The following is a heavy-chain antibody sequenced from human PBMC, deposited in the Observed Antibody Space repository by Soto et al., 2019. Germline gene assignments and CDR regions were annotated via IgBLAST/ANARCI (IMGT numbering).Heavy chain of an antibody. V-gene: IGHV3-9*01. CDR2: ISWNSGSI. J-gene: IGHJ4*02. CDR3: AIAQRCTYSSSWYDY. D-gene: IGHD6-13*01. Sequence: EVQLVESGGGLVQPGRSLRLSCAASGFTFDDYAMHWVRQAPGKGLEWVSGISWNSGSIGYADSVKGRFTISRDNAKNSLYLQMNSLRAEDTALYYCAIAQRCTYSSSWYDYWGQGTLVTVSS. CDR1: GFTFDDYA.